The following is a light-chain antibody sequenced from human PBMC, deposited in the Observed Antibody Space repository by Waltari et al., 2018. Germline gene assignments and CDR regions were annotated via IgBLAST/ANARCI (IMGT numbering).Light chain of an antibody. CDR3: QQYDSWPYT. Sequence: ELVMTQSPATLSVSPGERATHSCRASQSVSSKLVWYQQKPGQAPRLLIYGASTRSTGIPARFSGSGSGTDFTLTISSLQSEDFAVYYCQQYDSWPYTFGQGTKLEIK. CDR2: GAS. CDR1: QSVSSK. J-gene: IGKJ2*01. V-gene: IGKV3D-15*01.